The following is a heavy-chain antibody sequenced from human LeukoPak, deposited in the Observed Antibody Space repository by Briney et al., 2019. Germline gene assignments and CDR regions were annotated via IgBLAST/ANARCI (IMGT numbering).Heavy chain of an antibody. D-gene: IGHD3-22*01. CDR3: ARDWSSYDSSGYRAFDI. Sequence: GGSLRLSXAASGFTFSSYEMNWVRQAPGKGLEWVLYISSSGSTIYYADSVKGRFTISRDNAKNSLYLQMNSLRAEDTAVYYGARDWSSYDSSGYRAFDIWGQGTMVTVSS. V-gene: IGHV3-48*03. J-gene: IGHJ3*02. CDR1: GFTFSSYE. CDR2: ISSSGSTI.